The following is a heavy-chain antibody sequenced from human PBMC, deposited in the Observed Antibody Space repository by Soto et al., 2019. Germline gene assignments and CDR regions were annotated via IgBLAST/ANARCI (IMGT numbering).Heavy chain of an antibody. J-gene: IGHJ4*02. D-gene: IGHD3-22*01. CDR1: GFTFSSYA. V-gene: IGHV3-23*01. CDR3: VKEIVAGAYVETSAFDF. Sequence: EVQLLESGGDLVQPGGSLRLSCAASGFTFSSYAMGWVRQAPGTGREWVSVIDGSGGDRSLADSVKGRFTISRDNSKNTLYLQMDRLRGEDTARYFCVKEIVAGAYVETSAFDFWGQGTLVTVSS. CDR2: IDGSGGDR.